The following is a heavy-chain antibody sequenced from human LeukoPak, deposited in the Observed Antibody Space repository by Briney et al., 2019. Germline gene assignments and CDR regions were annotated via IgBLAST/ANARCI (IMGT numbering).Heavy chain of an antibody. V-gene: IGHV1-8*01. CDR1: GYTFTSYD. Sequence: ASVKVSYKASGYTFTSYDINWVRQATGQGLEWMGWMNPNSGNTGYAQKFQGRVTMTRNTSISTAYMELSSLRSEDTAVYYCARGRLQGFWSGYSSHYYYYMDVWGKGTTVTVSS. CDR3: ARGRLQGFWSGYSSHYYYYMDV. D-gene: IGHD3-3*01. CDR2: MNPNSGNT. J-gene: IGHJ6*03.